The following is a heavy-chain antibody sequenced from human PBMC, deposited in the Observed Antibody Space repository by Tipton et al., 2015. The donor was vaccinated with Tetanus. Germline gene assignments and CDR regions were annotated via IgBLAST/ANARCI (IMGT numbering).Heavy chain of an antibody. CDR1: GGSISSSSHY. Sequence: TLSLTCTVSGGSISSSSHYWAWIRQPPGKGLEWIGSIYYTGSTYYNPSLKSRVTISVDTSKNQFSLKLSSVTAADTAVYYCARDTYYGDPLGYFDLWGRGTLVTVSS. J-gene: IGHJ2*01. CDR2: IYYTGST. D-gene: IGHD4-17*01. CDR3: ARDTYYGDPLGYFDL. V-gene: IGHV4-39*07.